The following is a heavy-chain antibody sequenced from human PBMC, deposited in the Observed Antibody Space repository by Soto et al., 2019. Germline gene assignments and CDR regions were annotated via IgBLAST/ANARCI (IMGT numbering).Heavy chain of an antibody. D-gene: IGHD3-22*01. J-gene: IGHJ4*02. V-gene: IGHV3-23*01. CDR1: GFTFSSYA. CDR2: ISGSGGST. Sequence: GGSLKLSCAASGFTFSSYAMSWVRLAPGKGLEWVSAISGSGGSTYYADSVKGRFTISRDNSKNTLYLQMNSLRAEDTAVYYCAKARGLIVVVIKYEYWGQGTLVTVSS. CDR3: AKARGLIVVVIKYEY.